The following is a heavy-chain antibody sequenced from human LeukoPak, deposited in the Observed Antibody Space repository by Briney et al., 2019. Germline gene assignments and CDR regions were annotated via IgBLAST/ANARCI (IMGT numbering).Heavy chain of an antibody. CDR1: GFTFSSYG. Sequence: GRSLRLSCAASGFTFSSYGMHWVRQAPGKGLEWVAVIWYGGSNKYYADSVKGRFTISRDNSKNTLYLQMNSLRAEDTAVYYCAKEGKVGALDYWGQGTLVTVSS. J-gene: IGHJ4*02. CDR3: AKEGKVGALDY. CDR2: IWYGGSNK. V-gene: IGHV3-30*18. D-gene: IGHD1-26*01.